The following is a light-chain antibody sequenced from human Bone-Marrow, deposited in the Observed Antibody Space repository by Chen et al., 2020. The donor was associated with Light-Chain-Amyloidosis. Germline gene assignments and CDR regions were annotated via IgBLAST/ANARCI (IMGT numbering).Light chain of an antibody. CDR2: DTS. CDR3: QQRSNWPPSLT. V-gene: IGKV3-11*01. Sequence: IVLTQSPATLSLSPGERATLSCRTSQSASSYFAWYQQKSGQAPRLLIYDTSKRATGIPARFSGSGSGTDFTLTISSLEPEDFTVYYCQQRSNWPPSLTFGGGTKVEIK. CDR1: QSASSY. J-gene: IGKJ4*01.